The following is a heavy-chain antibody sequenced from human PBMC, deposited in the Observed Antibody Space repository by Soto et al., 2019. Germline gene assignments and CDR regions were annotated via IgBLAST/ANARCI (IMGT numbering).Heavy chain of an antibody. CDR1: GGPSSTYA. J-gene: IGHJ4*02. V-gene: IGHV1-69*01. D-gene: IGHD1-26*01. CDR2: IIPIFGTT. Sequence: QVQLVQSGAEVKKPGSSVKVSCKASGGPSSTYAITWVRQAPGQGLEWLGGIIPIFGTTDYARKFQGRVTITAAESTGTVFIELSSLTSEDTAVYYCARGVGAYYFDYWGQGTLVTVSS. CDR3: ARGVGAYYFDY.